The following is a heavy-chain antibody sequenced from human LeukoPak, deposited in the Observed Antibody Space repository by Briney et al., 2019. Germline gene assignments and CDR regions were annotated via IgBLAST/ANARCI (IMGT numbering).Heavy chain of an antibody. V-gene: IGHV3-66*02. CDR1: GFTVSSNY. CDR2: IYSGGST. J-gene: IGHJ4*02. CDR3: ARARYCSGGSCYGIYYFDY. D-gene: IGHD2-15*01. Sequence: GGSLRLSCAASGFTVSSNYMSWVRQAPGKGLEWVSVIYSGGSTYYADSVKGRFTISRDNSKNTLYLQMNGLRAEDTAVYYCARARYCSGGSCYGIYYFDYWGQGTLVTVSS.